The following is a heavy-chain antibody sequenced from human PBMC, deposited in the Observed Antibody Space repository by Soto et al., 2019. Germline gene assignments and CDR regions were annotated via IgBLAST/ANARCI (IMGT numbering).Heavy chain of an antibody. D-gene: IGHD2-2*01. J-gene: IGHJ5*02. Sequence: ASVKVSCKASGYTFTSYGISWVRQAPGQGLEWMGWNSAYNGNTNYAQKLQGRVTMTTDTSTSTAYMELRSLRSDDTAVYDCARDRYCISTSCYAGGSWFDPWGQGTLVTVSS. V-gene: IGHV1-18*01. CDR1: GYTFTSYG. CDR3: ARDRYCISTSCYAGGSWFDP. CDR2: NSAYNGNT.